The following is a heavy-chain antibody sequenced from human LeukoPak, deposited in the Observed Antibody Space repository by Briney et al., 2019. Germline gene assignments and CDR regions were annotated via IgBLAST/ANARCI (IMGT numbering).Heavy chain of an antibody. Sequence: RTSETLSLTCAVYGGSFSGYYWSWIRQPPGKGLEWIGYIYYSGSTNYNPSLKSRVTISVDTSKNQFSLKLSSVTAADTAVYYCARHVVLVYFDYWGQGTLVTVSS. J-gene: IGHJ4*02. CDR2: IYYSGST. V-gene: IGHV4-59*08. CDR1: GGSFSGYY. CDR3: ARHVVLVYFDY. D-gene: IGHD2-15*01.